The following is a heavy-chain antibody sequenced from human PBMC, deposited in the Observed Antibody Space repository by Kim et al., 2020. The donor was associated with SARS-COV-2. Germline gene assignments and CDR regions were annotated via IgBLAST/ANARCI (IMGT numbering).Heavy chain of an antibody. J-gene: IGHJ6*02. Sequence: SVKVSCKASGGTFSSYAISWVRQAPGQGLEWMGGIIPIFGTANYAQKFQGRVTITADESTSTAYMELSSLRSEDTAVYYCARDSLFWTYDQTRYGMDVWGQGTTVTVSS. V-gene: IGHV1-69*13. CDR1: GGTFSSYA. D-gene: IGHD1-1*01. CDR3: ARDSLFWTYDQTRYGMDV. CDR2: IIPIFGTA.